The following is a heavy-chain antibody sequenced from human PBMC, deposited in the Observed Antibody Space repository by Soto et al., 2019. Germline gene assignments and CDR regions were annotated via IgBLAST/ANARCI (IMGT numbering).Heavy chain of an antibody. D-gene: IGHD6-13*01. V-gene: IGHV3-48*04. CDR2: IRSTSTSI. CDR3: ARGGWQHLVTGGYFDY. Sequence: PGGSLRLSCSASGFTFSDYNMNWVRQAPGKGLEWVSYIRSTSTSIHYAGSVRGRFTISRDSAKSSLYLRMNSLSIEDTAVYYCARGGWQHLVTGGYFDYWGRGTMVTVSS. CDR1: GFTFSDYN. J-gene: IGHJ4*02.